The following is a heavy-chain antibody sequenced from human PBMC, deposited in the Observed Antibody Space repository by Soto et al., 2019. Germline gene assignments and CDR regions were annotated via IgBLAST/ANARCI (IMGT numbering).Heavy chain of an antibody. CDR2: IYYSGST. CDR1: GGSISSGGYY. J-gene: IGHJ5*02. V-gene: IGHV4-31*03. CDR3: AKFAKYHTLFDP. Sequence: SETLSLTCTVSGGSISSGGYYWSWIRQHPGKGLEWIGYIYYSGSTYYNPSLKSRVTISVDTSKNQFSLKLSSVTAADTAVYYCAKFAKYHTLFDPWGQGTLVTVSS.